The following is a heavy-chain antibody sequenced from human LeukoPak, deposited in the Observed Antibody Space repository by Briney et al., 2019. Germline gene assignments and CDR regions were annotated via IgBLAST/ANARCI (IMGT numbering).Heavy chain of an antibody. CDR2: ISYDGSNK. CDR3: ARAPGGARDYDILTGPDY. V-gene: IGHV3-30*04. J-gene: IGHJ4*02. D-gene: IGHD3-9*01. Sequence: GGSLRLSCAASGFTFSSYAMHWVRQAPGKGLEWVAVISYDGSNKYYADSVKGRFTISRDNSKNTLYLQMSSLRAEDTAVYYCARAPGGARDYDILTGPDYWGQGTLVTVSS. CDR1: GFTFSSYA.